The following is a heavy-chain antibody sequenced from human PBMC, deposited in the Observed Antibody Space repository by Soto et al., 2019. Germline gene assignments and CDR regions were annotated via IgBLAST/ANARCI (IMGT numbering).Heavy chain of an antibody. V-gene: IGHV1-18*01. J-gene: IGHJ4*02. CDR3: ATVRGPLDYYGSGSSNLDY. CDR2: ISAYNGKT. Sequence: ASVKVSCKASGYTFTSYGISWVRQAPGQGLEWMGWISAYNGKTNYAQKHQGRVTMTTDTSTDTAYMELSSLSSEDTAVYYCATVRGPLDYYGSGSSNLDYWGQGTLVTVSS. D-gene: IGHD3-10*01. CDR1: GYTFTSYG.